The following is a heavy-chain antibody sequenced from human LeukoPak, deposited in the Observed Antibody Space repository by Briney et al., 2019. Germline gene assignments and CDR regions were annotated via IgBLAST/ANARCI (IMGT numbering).Heavy chain of an antibody. CDR1: GGSLSGYY. V-gene: IGHV4-34*01. Sequence: PSETLSLTCAVYGGSLSGYYWSWIRQPPGKGLEWIGEINHSGSTNYNPSLKSRVTISVDTSKNQFSLKLSSVTAADTAVYYCARARGYSYGFLDYWGQGTLVTVSS. D-gene: IGHD5-18*01. CDR2: INHSGST. J-gene: IGHJ4*02. CDR3: ARARGYSYGFLDY.